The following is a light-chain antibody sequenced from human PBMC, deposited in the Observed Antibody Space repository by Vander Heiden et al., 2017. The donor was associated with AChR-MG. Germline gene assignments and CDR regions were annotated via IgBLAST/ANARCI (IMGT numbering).Light chain of an antibody. CDR3: AAWDYSRNVV. Sequence: QNVLTQPPSASGTRGQRVTLSCSGSSSHIGSNTVHGYQQRPGTAPKLLIYSNNQRPSGVPDRFSGSKSGTSTSLSISGLQSKDEADYYCAAWDYSRNVVFGGGTKLTVL. J-gene: IGLJ2*01. V-gene: IGLV1-44*01. CDR1: SSHIGSNT. CDR2: SNN.